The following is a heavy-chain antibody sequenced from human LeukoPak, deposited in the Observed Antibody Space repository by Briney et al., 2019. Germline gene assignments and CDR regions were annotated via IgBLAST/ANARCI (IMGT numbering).Heavy chain of an antibody. D-gene: IGHD2-2*01. CDR1: GFTFSSYA. Sequence: GRSLRPSCAASGFTFSSYAMHWVRQAPGKGLEWVAVISYDGSNKYYADSVKGRFTISRDNSRNTLFLQMNSLKLEDTAMYYCAKDPWSLDTSSTFDPWGQGSLVTVSS. CDR3: AKDPWSLDTSSTFDP. CDR2: ISYDGSNK. V-gene: IGHV3-30*14. J-gene: IGHJ5*02.